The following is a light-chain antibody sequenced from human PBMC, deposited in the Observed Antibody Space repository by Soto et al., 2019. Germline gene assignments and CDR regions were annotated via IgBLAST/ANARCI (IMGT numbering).Light chain of an antibody. Sequence: EIVLTQSPGTLSLSPGERATLSCRTSQSVTSSYFGWYQQKPGQAPRRLIFGTSSRASGIPARFRGSGSGTDFTLTISKVEPEDFAVYYCQQYGITPWTFGQGSRVEIK. J-gene: IGKJ1*01. CDR1: QSVTSSY. V-gene: IGKV3-20*01. CDR2: GTS. CDR3: QQYGITPWT.